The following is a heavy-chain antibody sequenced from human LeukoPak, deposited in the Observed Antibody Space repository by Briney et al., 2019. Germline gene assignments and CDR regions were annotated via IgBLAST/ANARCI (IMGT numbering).Heavy chain of an antibody. V-gene: IGHV3-23*01. D-gene: IGHD3-22*01. CDR2: ISGSGGST. Sequence: GGSLRLSCAASGFTLSSYAMSWVRQAPGKGLEWVSAISGSGGSTYYADSVKGRFTISRDNSKNTLYLQMNSPRAEDTAVYYCACGYYDSSGYGYWGQGTLVTVSS. CDR1: GFTLSSYA. CDR3: ACGYYDSSGYGY. J-gene: IGHJ4*02.